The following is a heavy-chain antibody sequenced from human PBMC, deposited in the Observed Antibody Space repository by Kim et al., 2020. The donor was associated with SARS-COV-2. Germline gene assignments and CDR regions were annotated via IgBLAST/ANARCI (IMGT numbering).Heavy chain of an antibody. J-gene: IGHJ4*02. D-gene: IGHD3-22*01. Sequence: KCQGRVTITADESTSTAYMELSSLRSEDTAVYYCARGRTYYYDSSEGFDYWGQGTLVTVSS. V-gene: IGHV1-69*01. CDR3: ARGRTYYYDSSEGFDY.